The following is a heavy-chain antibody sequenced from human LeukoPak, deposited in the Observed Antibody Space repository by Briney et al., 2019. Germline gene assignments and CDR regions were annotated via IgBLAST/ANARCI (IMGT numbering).Heavy chain of an antibody. CDR2: ISYDGSNK. D-gene: IGHD2-2*01. J-gene: IGHJ5*02. V-gene: IGHV3-30-3*01. CDR1: GFTFSSYA. Sequence: GGSLRLSCAASGFTFSSYAMHWVRQAPGKGLEWVAVISYDGSNKYYADSVKGRFTISRDNSKNTLYLQTNSLRAEDTAVYYCARDSVVVPAARREVSWFDPWGQGTLVTVSS. CDR3: ARDSVVVPAARREVSWFDP.